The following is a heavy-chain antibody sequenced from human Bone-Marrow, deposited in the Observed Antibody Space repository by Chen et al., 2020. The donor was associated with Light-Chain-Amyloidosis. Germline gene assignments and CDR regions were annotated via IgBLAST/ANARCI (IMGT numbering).Heavy chain of an antibody. Sequence: QLQLHDSGPGLLRPSETLSLTCNVPRDSFISSSYYWALFRQSHGRGLEWIGSIYFNGGTYYNPSLKSRVNLSVDTSKSQFSINLRSLTATDTAVYFCARGSGWREGLYWGPGTLVTVSS. V-gene: IGHV4-39*01. D-gene: IGHD1-26*01. CDR3: ARGSGWREGLY. J-gene: IGHJ4*02. CDR1: RDSFISSSYY. CDR2: IYFNGGT.